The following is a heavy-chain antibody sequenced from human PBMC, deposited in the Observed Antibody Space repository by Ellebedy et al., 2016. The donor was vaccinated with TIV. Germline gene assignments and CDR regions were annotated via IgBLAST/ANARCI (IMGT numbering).Heavy chain of an antibody. D-gene: IGHD2/OR15-2a*01. J-gene: IGHJ5*02. CDR1: GYTFSSYG. CDR3: ARGFYEKFDP. V-gene: IGHV1-18*04. CDR2: ISAYNGDT. Sequence: ASVKVSCKASGYTFSSYGISWVRQAPGQGLEWMGWISAYNGDTNYAQKFQGRVTMTTDTFASTAYLELRSLRSDEKAVYYCARGFYEKFDPWGQGTLVTVSS.